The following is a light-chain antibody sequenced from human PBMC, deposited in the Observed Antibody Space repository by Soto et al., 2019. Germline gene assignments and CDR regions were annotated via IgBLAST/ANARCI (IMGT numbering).Light chain of an antibody. CDR3: QQYNSYSGT. J-gene: IGKJ1*01. CDR1: QFIDSY. CDR2: AAS. V-gene: IGKV1-39*01. Sequence: DIQLTQSPTSLSASVGDRVTIACRASQFIDSYLNWYQQKPGKAPKLLIYAASSLQSGVSSRFSGSGSGTDFTLTINSLQPEDFATYYCQQYNSYSGTFGQGTKVEIK.